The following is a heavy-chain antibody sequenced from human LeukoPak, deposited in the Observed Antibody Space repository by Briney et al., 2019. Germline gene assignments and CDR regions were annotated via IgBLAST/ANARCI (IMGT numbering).Heavy chain of an antibody. V-gene: IGHV4-38-2*01. Sequence: PSETLSLTCAVSGYSISSGYYWGWIRQPPGKGLEWIGSIYHSGSTYYNPSLRRRVTISVDTSKNQFSLKLSSVTAADTAVYYCARLLYGVYYFDYWGQGTLVTVSS. CDR1: GYSISSGYY. J-gene: IGHJ4*02. CDR3: ARLLYGVYYFDY. CDR2: IYHSGST. D-gene: IGHD4-17*01.